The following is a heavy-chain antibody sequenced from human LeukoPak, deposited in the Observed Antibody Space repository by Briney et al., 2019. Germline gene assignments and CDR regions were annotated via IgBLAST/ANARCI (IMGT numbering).Heavy chain of an antibody. CDR1: GYTFTSYA. J-gene: IGHJ6*03. CDR2: INAGNGNT. CDR3: ARGYCSSTSCSNFYYYYYMDV. V-gene: IGHV1-3*03. Sequence: GASVKVSCKASGYTFTSYAMHWVRQAPGQRLEWMGWINAGNGNTKYSQEFQGRVTITADKSTSTAYMELSSLRSEDTAVYYCARGYCSSTSCSNFYYYYYMDVWGKGTTVTVSS. D-gene: IGHD2-2*01.